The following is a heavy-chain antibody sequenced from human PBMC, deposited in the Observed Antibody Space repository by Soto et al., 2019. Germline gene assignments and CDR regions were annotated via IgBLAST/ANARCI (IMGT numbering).Heavy chain of an antibody. CDR3: ARQELYSNWFDP. D-gene: IGHD1-7*01. CDR1: GGSISSYY. Sequence: QVQLQESGPGLVKPSETLSLTCTVSGGSISSYYWSWIRQPPGKGLEWIGYIYYSGSTNYNPSLKSRVTISVDTSKNQFSLKLSSVTAADTAVYYCARQELYSNWFDPWGQGTLVTVSS. J-gene: IGHJ5*02. CDR2: IYYSGST. V-gene: IGHV4-59*08.